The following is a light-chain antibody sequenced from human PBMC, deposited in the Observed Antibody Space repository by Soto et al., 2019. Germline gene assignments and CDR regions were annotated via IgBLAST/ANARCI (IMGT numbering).Light chain of an antibody. Sequence: EMLMTQSPATLSVSPGERVSLSCWASQSVTNKLAWYQQRPGQAPRLLIYGASTRATGIPARFSGSGSGTDFTLTISSLEPEDFAVYYCQQHANWPLTFGGGTKVDI. J-gene: IGKJ4*01. CDR2: GAS. CDR1: QSVTNK. V-gene: IGKV3-15*01. CDR3: QQHANWPLT.